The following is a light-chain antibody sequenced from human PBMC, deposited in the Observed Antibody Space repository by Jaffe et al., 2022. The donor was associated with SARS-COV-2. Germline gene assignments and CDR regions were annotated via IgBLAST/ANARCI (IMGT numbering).Light chain of an antibody. Sequence: AIQMTQSPPSLSASIGDRVTITCRSSQGIRNDLAWYQQKPGKAPKLLIYLAVNLESGVPSRFSATYSGRQFTLTISSLQPEDFATYYCLQDYNYPFTFGPGTRVDV. CDR1: QGIRND. CDR3: LQDYNYPFT. CDR2: LAV. V-gene: IGKV1-6*01. J-gene: IGKJ3*01.